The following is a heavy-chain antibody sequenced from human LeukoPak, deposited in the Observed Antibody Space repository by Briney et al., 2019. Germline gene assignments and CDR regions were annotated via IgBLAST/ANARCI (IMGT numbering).Heavy chain of an antibody. Sequence: PSETLSLTRFVSGGSVSSSRNYWGWIRQSPGKGLEWIGSINYSGSTSYNPSLKSRVTISVDTSKNQFSLRLSSVTAADTAFYYCARHGPFYGTAFYFDYWGQGTLVTVSS. CDR2: INYSGST. CDR3: ARHGPFYGTAFYFDY. J-gene: IGHJ4*02. D-gene: IGHD4-17*01. CDR1: GGSVSSSRNY. V-gene: IGHV4-39*01.